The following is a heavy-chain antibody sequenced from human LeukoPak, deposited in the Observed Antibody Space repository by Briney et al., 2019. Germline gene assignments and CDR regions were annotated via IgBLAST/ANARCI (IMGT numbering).Heavy chain of an antibody. V-gene: IGHV4-39*01. CDR3: ARSGITPFRVLNWLDP. J-gene: IGHJ5*02. CDR2: IYYSGST. D-gene: IGHD3-3*01. CDR1: GGSISSYY. Sequence: ASETLSLTCTVSGGSISSYYWGWIRQPPGKGLEWIGTIYYSGSTYYNPSLKSRVTISVDTSENQFSLKLSSVTAADTSMYYCARSGITPFRVLNWLDPWGQGILVTVSS.